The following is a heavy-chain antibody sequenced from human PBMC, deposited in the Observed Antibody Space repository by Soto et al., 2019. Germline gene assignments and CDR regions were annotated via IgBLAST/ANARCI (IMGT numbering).Heavy chain of an antibody. V-gene: IGHV3-53*01. CDR1: GYSVRTSY. J-gene: IGHJ6*02. CDR2: FYSGVIT. D-gene: IGHD3-10*01. CDR3: ARSNVHTTMLRGQYSFYYRGMDV. Sequence: EEQLVESGGGLIQPGGSLRLSCAASGYSVRTSYMTWVRQAPGRGLEWVSVFYSGVITDYADSVKGRFTISVDNSNNALYLQMNSLRAEDTATYYCARSNVHTTMLRGQYSFYYRGMDVWGQGTAVTVSS.